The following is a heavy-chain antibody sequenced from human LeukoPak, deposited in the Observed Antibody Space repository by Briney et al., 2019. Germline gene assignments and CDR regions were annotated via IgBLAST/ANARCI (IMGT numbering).Heavy chain of an antibody. D-gene: IGHD2-2*01. CDR3: ARDTIPAALDY. V-gene: IGHV1-2*02. CDR1: GYTFTGYY. CDR2: INPKSGGT. Sequence: ASVKVSCKASGYTFTGYYMHWVRQAPGQGLEWMGWINPKSGGTNYAQKFQGRVTMTRDTSISTAYMELSRLRSDDTAVYYCARDTIPAALDYWGQGTLVTVSS. J-gene: IGHJ4*02.